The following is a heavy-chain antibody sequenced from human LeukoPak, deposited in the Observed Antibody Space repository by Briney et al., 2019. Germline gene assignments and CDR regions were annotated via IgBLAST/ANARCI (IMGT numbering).Heavy chain of an antibody. J-gene: IGHJ4*02. CDR2: ISSGSSSI. V-gene: IGHV3-21*01. CDR3: ARAKATVTIFDY. CDR1: GFTFSNAW. Sequence: GGSLRLSCAASGFTFSNAWMSWVRQAPEKGLEWVSSISSGSSSISYTESVKGRFTISRDNGKNSMYLQMNSLRAEDTAVYYCARAKATVTIFDYWGQGTLVTVSS. D-gene: IGHD4-11*01.